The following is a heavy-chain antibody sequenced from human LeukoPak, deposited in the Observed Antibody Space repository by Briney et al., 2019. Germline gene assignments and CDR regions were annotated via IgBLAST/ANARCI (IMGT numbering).Heavy chain of an antibody. D-gene: IGHD7-27*01. CDR3: ASRKLGNDY. CDR1: GGSISTYY. Sequence: SETLSLTCTVSGGSISTYYWSWIRQSPGKGLEWIGYIYHTGSTSYSPSLKSRVTISADTSQNQFSLKLSSVTAADTAVYYCASRKLGNDYWGQGTLVTVSS. V-gene: IGHV4-59*01. J-gene: IGHJ4*02. CDR2: IYHTGST.